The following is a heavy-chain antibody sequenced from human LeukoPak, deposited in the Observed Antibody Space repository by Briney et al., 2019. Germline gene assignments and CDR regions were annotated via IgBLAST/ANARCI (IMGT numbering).Heavy chain of an antibody. J-gene: IGHJ3*02. Sequence: SETLSLTCTVSGGSISSSSYYWGWIRQPPGKGLEWIGSIYYSGSTNYNPSLKSRVTISVDTSKNQFSLKLSSVTAADTAVYYCARGPYSSGSYAFDIWGQGTMVTVSS. CDR3: ARGPYSSGSYAFDI. CDR1: GGSISSSSYY. D-gene: IGHD6-19*01. CDR2: IYYSGST. V-gene: IGHV4-39*07.